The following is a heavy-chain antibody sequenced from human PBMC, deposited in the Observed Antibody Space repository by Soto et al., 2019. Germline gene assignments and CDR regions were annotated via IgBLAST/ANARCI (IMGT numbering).Heavy chain of an antibody. Sequence: QVQLVESGGGVVQPGRSLRLSCAASGFTFSSYGMHWVRQAPGKGLEWVAVISYDGSNKYYADSVKGRFTISRDNSKNTLYLQMDSLRAEDTAVYYCAKDGCTNGVCYTDHVTLDYWGQGTLVTVSS. CDR2: ISYDGSNK. V-gene: IGHV3-30*18. J-gene: IGHJ4*02. D-gene: IGHD2-8*01. CDR1: GFTFSSYG. CDR3: AKDGCTNGVCYTDHVTLDY.